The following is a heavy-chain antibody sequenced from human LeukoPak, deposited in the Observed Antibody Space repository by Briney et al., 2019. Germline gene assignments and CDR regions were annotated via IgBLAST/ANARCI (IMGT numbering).Heavy chain of an antibody. CDR1: GYGFTSYW. CDR2: IYPGDSDT. V-gene: IGHV5-51*01. J-gene: IGHJ6*04. CDR3: ARLGQWLNNHYYYGMDV. D-gene: IGHD6-19*01. Sequence: GESLKISCKGSGYGFTSYWIGWVRQMPGKGLEWMGIIYPGDSDTRYSPSFQGQVTISADKSISTAYLQWSSLKASDTAMYYCARLGQWLNNHYYYGMDVWGKGTTVTVSS.